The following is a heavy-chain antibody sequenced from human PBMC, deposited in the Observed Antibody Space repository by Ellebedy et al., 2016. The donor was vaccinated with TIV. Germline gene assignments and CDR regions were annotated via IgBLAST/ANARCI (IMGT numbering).Heavy chain of an antibody. Sequence: AASVKVSCKASGYTFTSYAMHWVRQAPGQRLEWMGWINAGNGNTKYSQKFQGRVTITRDTSASTAHMELSSLRSEDTAVYFCAREAIAAAKIQPNLEYWGQGTLVTVSS. CDR1: GYTFTSYA. CDR3: AREAIAAAKIQPNLEY. D-gene: IGHD6-13*01. V-gene: IGHV1-3*01. J-gene: IGHJ4*02. CDR2: INAGNGNT.